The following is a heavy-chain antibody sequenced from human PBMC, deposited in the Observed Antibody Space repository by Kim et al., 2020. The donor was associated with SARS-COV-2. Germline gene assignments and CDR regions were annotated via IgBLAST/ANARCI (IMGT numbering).Heavy chain of an antibody. V-gene: IGHV1-18*01. Sequence: QKLQSRVTMTTDTSTSTAYMELRSLRSDDTAVYYCARDHDFWRGTGFDPWGQGTLVTVSS. CDR3: ARDHDFWRGTGFDP. J-gene: IGHJ5*02. D-gene: IGHD3-3*01.